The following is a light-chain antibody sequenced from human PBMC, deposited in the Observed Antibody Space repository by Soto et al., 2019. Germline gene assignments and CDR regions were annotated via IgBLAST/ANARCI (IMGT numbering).Light chain of an antibody. CDR2: GAS. CDR3: QQYGSSPYT. J-gene: IGKJ2*01. V-gene: IGKV3-20*01. Sequence: EIVLTQSPGTLSLSPGERATLSCRASQRVSSSNLAWYQQNAGQAPRLLIYGASSRATGIPDRFSGSGSGTDFTLTISRLEPEDLAVYYWQQYGSSPYTFGQGTKLEMK. CDR1: QRVSSSN.